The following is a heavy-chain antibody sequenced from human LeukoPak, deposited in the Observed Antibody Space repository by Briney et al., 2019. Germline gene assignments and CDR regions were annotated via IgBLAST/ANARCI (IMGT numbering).Heavy chain of an antibody. CDR1: GFTFSSYE. V-gene: IGHV3-48*03. D-gene: IGHD4-23*01. CDR3: ARGPRNSPYNLFDP. J-gene: IGHJ5*02. CDR2: ISSSGSTI. Sequence: GSLRLSCAASGFTFSSYEMNWVRQAPGKGLEWVSYISSSGSTIYYADSVKGRFTISRDNAKNSLYLQMNSLRVEDTAVYYCARGPRNSPYNLFDPWGQGTLVTVSS.